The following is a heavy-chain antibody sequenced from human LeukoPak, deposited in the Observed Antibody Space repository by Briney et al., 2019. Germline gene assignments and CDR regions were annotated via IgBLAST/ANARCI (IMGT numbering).Heavy chain of an antibody. D-gene: IGHD4-17*01. V-gene: IGHV1-69*13. CDR1: GGTFSSYA. CDR2: IIPIFGTA. CDR3: ARDGYGDYVGGDY. Sequence: VASVKVSCKASGGTFSSYAISWVRQAPGQGLEWMGGIIPIFGTANYAQKFQGRVTITADEPTSTAYMELSSLRSEDTAVYYCARDGYGDYVGGDYWGQGTLVTVSS. J-gene: IGHJ4*02.